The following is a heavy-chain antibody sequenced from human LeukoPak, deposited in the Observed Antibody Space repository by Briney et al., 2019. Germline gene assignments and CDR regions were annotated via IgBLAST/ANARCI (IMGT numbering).Heavy chain of an antibody. CDR1: GFTFSTYA. D-gene: IGHD4-23*01. Sequence: GASLRLSCAASGFTFSTYAMIWVRQAPGKGLEWVSSICGSVAYTYYADSVKGRFTISRDNSKNTLYLQMNSLRAEDTAVYYCAKLDLNGGYSHYWGQGTLVTVSS. V-gene: IGHV3-23*01. J-gene: IGHJ4*02. CDR2: ICGSVAYT. CDR3: AKLDLNGGYSHY.